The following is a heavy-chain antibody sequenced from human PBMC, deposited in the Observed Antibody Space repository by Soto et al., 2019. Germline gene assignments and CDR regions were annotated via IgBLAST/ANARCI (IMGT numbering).Heavy chain of an antibody. Sequence: PSETLSLTCTVSGGSISSNIYHWGWIRQPPGKGLEWIGRKDNSGRTSYNASLQSRVSISLDMSKKQVSLQLTSVTAADSATYYCARGQIVSTNFYFMEVWGKGTTVTVSS. V-gene: IGHV4-39*01. D-gene: IGHD3-16*02. J-gene: IGHJ6*04. CDR3: ARGQIVSTNFYFMEV. CDR1: GGSISSNIYH. CDR2: KDNSGRT.